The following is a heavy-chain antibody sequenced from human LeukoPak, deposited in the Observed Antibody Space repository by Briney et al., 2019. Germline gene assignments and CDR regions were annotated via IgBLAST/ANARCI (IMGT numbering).Heavy chain of an antibody. Sequence: GGSLRLSCAASGFTFSSYAMSWVRQAPGKGLEWVSAVSGSGDTTYYADSVKGRFTISRDNSKNTLYLQMNSLRAEDTAIYYCARRSGYGEHDYWAQGTLVTVSS. CDR3: ARRSGYGEHDY. CDR2: VSGSGDTT. D-gene: IGHD5-12*01. CDR1: GFTFSSYA. V-gene: IGHV3-23*01. J-gene: IGHJ4*02.